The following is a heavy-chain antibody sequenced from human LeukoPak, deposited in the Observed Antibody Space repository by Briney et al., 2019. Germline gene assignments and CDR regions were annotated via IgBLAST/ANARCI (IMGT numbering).Heavy chain of an antibody. D-gene: IGHD3-22*01. CDR1: GFTFSSYA. Sequence: GGSLRLSCAPSGFTFSSYAMSWVRQAPGKGLEWVSRVSGSGVSTYYIDSVKGRLTISRDNPMNTLYLQMSSLRAEDTAIYYCAKGSYYDSPYGFDYWGQGILVTVSS. J-gene: IGHJ4*02. CDR2: VSGSGVST. CDR3: AKGSYYDSPYGFDY. V-gene: IGHV3-23*01.